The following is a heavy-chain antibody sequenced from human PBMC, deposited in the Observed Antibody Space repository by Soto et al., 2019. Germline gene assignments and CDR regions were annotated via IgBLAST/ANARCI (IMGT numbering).Heavy chain of an antibody. V-gene: IGHV4-4*02. Sequence: SETLSLTCAVSGGSISSSNWWSWVRQPPGKGLEWIGEIYHSGSTNYNPSLKSRVTISVDTSKNQFSLKLSSVTAADTAMYYCARHGARTIRSLNWFDPWGQGTLLTVSS. J-gene: IGHJ5*02. CDR2: IYHSGST. D-gene: IGHD4-17*01. CDR1: GGSISSSNW. CDR3: ARHGARTIRSLNWFDP.